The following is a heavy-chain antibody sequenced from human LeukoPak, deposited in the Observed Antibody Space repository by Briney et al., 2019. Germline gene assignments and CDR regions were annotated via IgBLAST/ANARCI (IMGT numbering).Heavy chain of an antibody. J-gene: IGHJ5*02. Sequence: GESLKISCKASGYTFTNYWIGWVRQVPGKGLEWVGLIYPADSDARYSPSFEGQVTISADKSISTAYLHWSSLKASDTAMYYCVRREVGATLRFDPWGQGTLVIVSS. D-gene: IGHD1-26*01. CDR3: VRREVGATLRFDP. CDR1: GYTFTNYW. V-gene: IGHV5-51*01. CDR2: IYPADSDA.